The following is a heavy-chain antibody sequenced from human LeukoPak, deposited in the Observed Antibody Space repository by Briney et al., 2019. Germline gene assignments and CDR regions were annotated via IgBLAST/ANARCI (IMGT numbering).Heavy chain of an antibody. CDR1: GFIFSSEA. CDR2: ISPAGGTT. CDR3: AKDLFVITVTTPYDY. J-gene: IGHJ4*02. V-gene: IGHV3-23*01. Sequence: PGGFLRLSCAVSGFIFSSEAMGWVRQLPGGGLEWVSTISPAGGTTYYAESMKGRFTISRDNSKSTLYLQMNSLRVEDTAVYYCAKDLFVITVTTPYDYWGQGTLVTVSS. D-gene: IGHD4-11*01.